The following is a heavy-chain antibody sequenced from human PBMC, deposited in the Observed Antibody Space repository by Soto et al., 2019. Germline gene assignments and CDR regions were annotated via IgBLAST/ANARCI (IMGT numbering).Heavy chain of an antibody. Sequence: PGGSLRLSCAASGFTFSASAVHWVRQPPGKGLEWVARIRDITNNFATAYAASVKGRFTVSRDDSQNTAYLQMNSLRAEDTAVYYCAKSPGFPFITTNGMDVWGQGTTVTVSS. D-gene: IGHD3-22*01. CDR3: AKSPGFPFITTNGMDV. CDR2: IRDITNNFAT. V-gene: IGHV3-73*01. CDR1: GFTFSASA. J-gene: IGHJ6*02.